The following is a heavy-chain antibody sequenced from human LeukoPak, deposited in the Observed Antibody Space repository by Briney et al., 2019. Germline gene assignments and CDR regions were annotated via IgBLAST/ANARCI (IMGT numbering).Heavy chain of an antibody. CDR1: GFTFSSYS. D-gene: IGHD6-13*01. Sequence: GGSLRLSCAASGFTFSSYSMHWVRHAPGKGLEWAAFIRYDGSNKSYTDSVKGRFSISRDNSKNTLYLQMNTLRAEDTALYYTAREGGPYSSSWYMVEYWGQGTLVTVSS. J-gene: IGHJ4*02. CDR3: AREGGPYSSSWYMVEY. V-gene: IGHV3-30*02. CDR2: IRYDGSNK.